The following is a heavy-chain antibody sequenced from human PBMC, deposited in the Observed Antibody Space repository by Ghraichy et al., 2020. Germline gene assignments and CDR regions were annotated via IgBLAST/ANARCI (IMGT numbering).Heavy chain of an antibody. Sequence: GGSLRLSCAASGFTFSSYSMNWVRQAPGKGLEWVSSISSSSSYIYYADSVKGRFTISRDNAKNSLYLQMNSLRAEDTAVYYCAREERVPYDSSGYLDYFDYWGQGTLVTVSS. CDR1: GFTFSSYS. D-gene: IGHD3-22*01. CDR3: AREERVPYDSSGYLDYFDY. CDR2: ISSSSSYI. J-gene: IGHJ4*02. V-gene: IGHV3-21*01.